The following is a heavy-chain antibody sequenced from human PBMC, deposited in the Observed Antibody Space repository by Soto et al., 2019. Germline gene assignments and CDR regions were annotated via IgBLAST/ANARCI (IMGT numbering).Heavy chain of an antibody. Sequence: SETLSLTCTVSGGSISSGDYYWSWIRQPPGKGLEWIGYIYYTGSTYYNPSLKSRLTISIDRSKNHFSLNLTSATAADTAVYFCARYQKGPFDHWGQGXLVTVS. D-gene: IGHD2-2*01. V-gene: IGHV4-30-4*01. CDR2: IYYTGST. CDR1: GGSISSGDYY. CDR3: ARYQKGPFDH. J-gene: IGHJ4*02.